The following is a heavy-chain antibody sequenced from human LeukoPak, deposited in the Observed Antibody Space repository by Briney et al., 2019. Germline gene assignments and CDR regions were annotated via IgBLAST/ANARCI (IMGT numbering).Heavy chain of an antibody. D-gene: IGHD6-6*01. CDR2: IKQDGSEK. J-gene: IGHJ4*02. V-gene: IGHV3-7*01. CDR3: AREPYSSSSPYFDY. Sequence: GGSLRLSCAASGFTFSSYWMSWVRQAPGKGLEWVANIKQDGSEKYYVDSVKGRFTISRDNAKNSLYLQMNSLRAEDTAVYYCAREPYSSSSPYFDYWGQGTLVTVSS. CDR1: GFTFSSYW.